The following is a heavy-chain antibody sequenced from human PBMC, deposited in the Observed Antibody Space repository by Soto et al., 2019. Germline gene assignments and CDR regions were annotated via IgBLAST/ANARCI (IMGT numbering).Heavy chain of an antibody. J-gene: IGHJ5*02. CDR1: GFTFSDFW. V-gene: IGHV3-7*01. CDR3: ARDRGYNCFDL. CDR2: TEPNTGKR. Sequence: GGTLSLSCAASGFTFSDFWMNWVRQAPGKGLEWVASTEPNTGKRYYVDSVKGRFTVSRDDPENLLYLQMNDLRMEDTAVYYCARDRGYNCFDLWGQGT.